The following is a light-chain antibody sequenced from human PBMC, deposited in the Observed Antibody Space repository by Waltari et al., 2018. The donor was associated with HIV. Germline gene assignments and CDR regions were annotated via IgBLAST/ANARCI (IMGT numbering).Light chain of an antibody. CDR1: QSVSTF. Sequence: ENVLTQSPATLSLSPGERATLSCRASQSVSTFLAWYQHNPGQAPRLLSFDATYRATYIPARFSGSGSGTDLTLTISSLAPEDSAIYYCQQRTHWPLTFGGGTRVEIK. CDR2: DAT. J-gene: IGKJ4*01. CDR3: QQRTHWPLT. V-gene: IGKV3-11*01.